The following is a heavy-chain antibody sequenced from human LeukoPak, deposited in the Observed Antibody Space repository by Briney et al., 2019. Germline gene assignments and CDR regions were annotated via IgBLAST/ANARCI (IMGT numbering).Heavy chain of an antibody. CDR3: ARMSSGSNDY. D-gene: IGHD1-26*01. Sequence: PSETLSLTCTVSGDSISTTYWSWIRQPAGKGLEWIGRISTGGNSNYNPSLKSRVTMSVDTSNNQFSLNLRSVTAADTAVYYCARMSSGSNDYWGQGTLVTVSS. CDR2: ISTGGNS. J-gene: IGHJ4*02. CDR1: GDSISTTY. V-gene: IGHV4-4*07.